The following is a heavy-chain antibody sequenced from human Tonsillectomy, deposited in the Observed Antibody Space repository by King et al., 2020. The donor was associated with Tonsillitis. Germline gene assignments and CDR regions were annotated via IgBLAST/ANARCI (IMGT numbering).Heavy chain of an antibody. J-gene: IGHJ4*02. CDR1: GYTLTGYY. V-gene: IGHV1-2*02. Sequence: VQLVQSGAEGKKPGASVRVSCTASGYTLTGYYMHWLRQAPGQGLEWMGWINPNSGGTKYAQKFQGRVNMTRDTSINTAYMELSSLRSDDTAIYYCARDSALRGFGHWGQGTLVTVSS. CDR2: INPNSGGT. D-gene: IGHD2-2*02. CDR3: ARDSALRGFGH.